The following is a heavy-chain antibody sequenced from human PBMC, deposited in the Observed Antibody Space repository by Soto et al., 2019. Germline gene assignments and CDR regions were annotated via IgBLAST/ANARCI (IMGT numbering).Heavy chain of an antibody. CDR1: GGTFSSYA. V-gene: IGHV1-69*13. CDR3: ATKSRDSSSWFLLGGFDP. CDR2: IIPIFGTA. Sequence: SVKVSCKASGGTFSSYAISWVRQAPGQGLEWMGGIIPIFGTANYAQKFQGRVTITADESTSTAYMELSSLRSEDTAVYYCATKSRDSSSWFLLGGFDPWGQGTLVTVSS. D-gene: IGHD6-13*01. J-gene: IGHJ5*02.